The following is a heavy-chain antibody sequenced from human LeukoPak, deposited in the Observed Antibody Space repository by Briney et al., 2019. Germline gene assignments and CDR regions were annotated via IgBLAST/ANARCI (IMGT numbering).Heavy chain of an antibody. Sequence: GGSLRLSCATSGFTFSGFAMRWVRQAPGKGLEWVSSISGSGRDTYYADSVKGRFTISRDNSKNTLYLQMNSLTAEDTALYYCAKCPYYYDSSGLFDYWGQGTLVTVSS. V-gene: IGHV3-23*01. CDR2: ISGSGRDT. D-gene: IGHD3-22*01. J-gene: IGHJ4*02. CDR1: GFTFSGFA. CDR3: AKCPYYYDSSGLFDY.